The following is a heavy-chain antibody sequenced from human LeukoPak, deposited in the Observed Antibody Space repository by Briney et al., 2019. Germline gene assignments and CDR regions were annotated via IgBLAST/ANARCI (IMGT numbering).Heavy chain of an antibody. CDR2: ISYDGSNK. CDR3: ARFASIAGDY. J-gene: IGHJ4*02. D-gene: IGHD6-6*01. V-gene: IGHV3-30*04. Sequence: GGSLRLSCAASGFTFSGYAMHWVRQAPGKGLEWVAVISYDGSNKYYADSVKGRFTISRDNSKNTLYLQMNSLRVEDTAVYYCARFASIAGDYWGQGTLVTVSS. CDR1: GFTFSGYA.